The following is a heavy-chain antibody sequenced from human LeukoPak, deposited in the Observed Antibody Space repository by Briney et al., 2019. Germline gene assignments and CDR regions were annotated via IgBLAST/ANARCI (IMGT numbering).Heavy chain of an antibody. CDR1: GLTFSSYG. V-gene: IGHV3-30*02. D-gene: IGHD6-13*01. Sequence: GGSLRLSCAASGLTFSSYGMHWVRQAPGKGLEWVAFIRYDGSNKYYADSVKGRFTISRDNAKNSLYLQMNSLRAEDTAVYYCAGSAAGTGYDFDYWGQGTLVTVSS. CDR3: AGSAAGTGYDFDY. J-gene: IGHJ4*02. CDR2: IRYDGSNK.